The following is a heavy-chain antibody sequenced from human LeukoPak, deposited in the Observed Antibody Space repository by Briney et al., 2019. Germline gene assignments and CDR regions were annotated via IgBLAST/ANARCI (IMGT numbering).Heavy chain of an antibody. V-gene: IGHV4-59*01. D-gene: IGHD3-22*01. CDR3: ARGLGSGYSPFDP. J-gene: IGHJ5*02. Sequence: PSETLSLTCTVSGGSISSYYWSWIRQPPGKGLEWIGYIYYSGSTNFSPSLNSRVTISVDTSKNQFSLKLSSVTAADTAVYYCARGLGSGYSPFDPWGQGTLVTVSS. CDR1: GGSISSYY. CDR2: IYYSGST.